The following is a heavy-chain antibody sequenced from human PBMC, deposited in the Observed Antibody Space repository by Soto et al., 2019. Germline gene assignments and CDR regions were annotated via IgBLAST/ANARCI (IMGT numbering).Heavy chain of an antibody. CDR3: VEGWNDF. D-gene: IGHD1-1*01. V-gene: IGHV3-15*01. J-gene: IGHJ4*02. CDR2: IKSKSEGETR. Sequence: EVHVVESGGGLVRPGGSLTLSCATSRFTFSSAWMSWVRQAPGRGLEWIARIKSKSEGETRDYAARVTGTIDISRDDSKKMVYLQMTGQTAEDTCVCYCVEGWNDFWGQGTLVTVSS. CDR1: RFTFSSAW.